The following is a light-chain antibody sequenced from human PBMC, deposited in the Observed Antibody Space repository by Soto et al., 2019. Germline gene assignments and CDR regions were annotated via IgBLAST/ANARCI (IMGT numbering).Light chain of an antibody. CDR2: DAS. V-gene: IGKV3-20*01. CDR3: QHYGDSPGFT. Sequence: EIVLTQSPGTLSLSPGERATLSCRARQSVGSSYLAWYQQKPGQAPRLLIFDASTRATGIPDRFSGSGSGTDFTLTISRLEPEDFAVYYCQHYGDSPGFTFGPGTKVDIK. J-gene: IGKJ3*01. CDR1: QSVGSSY.